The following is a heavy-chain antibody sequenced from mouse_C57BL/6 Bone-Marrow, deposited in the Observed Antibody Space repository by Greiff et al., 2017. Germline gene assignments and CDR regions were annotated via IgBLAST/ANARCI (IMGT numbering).Heavy chain of an antibody. D-gene: IGHD1-1*01. CDR1: GYTFTGYW. J-gene: IGHJ3*01. CDR2: IVPGDGST. Sequence: QVQLQPSGAELMKPGASVKLSCTATGYTFTGYWMEWVKQRPGHGLEWIGEIVPGDGSTNSTPKFKGKATFTAATSSNTAYMQLSSLTTEDSAVYYCARGYATAYWGQGTLVTVSS. CDR3: ARGYATAY. V-gene: IGHV1-9*01.